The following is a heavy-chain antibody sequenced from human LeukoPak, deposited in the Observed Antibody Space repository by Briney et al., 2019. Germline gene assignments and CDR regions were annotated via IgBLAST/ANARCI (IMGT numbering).Heavy chain of an antibody. CDR2: MNPNSGNT. CDR1: GYTFTRYD. Sequence: ASVKVSCKASGYTFTRYDINWVRQATGQGLEWMGWMNPNSGNTGYAQKFQGRVTMTRNTSISTAYMELSSLRSEDTAVYYCARGRYASLTGELNGMDVWGQGTTVTVSS. V-gene: IGHV1-8*01. J-gene: IGHJ6*02. D-gene: IGHD3-9*01. CDR3: ARGRYASLTGELNGMDV.